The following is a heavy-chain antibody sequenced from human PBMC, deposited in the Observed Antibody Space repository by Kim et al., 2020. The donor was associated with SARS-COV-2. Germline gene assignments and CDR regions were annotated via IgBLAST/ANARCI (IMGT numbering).Heavy chain of an antibody. J-gene: IGHJ4*02. V-gene: IGHV4-4*02. D-gene: IGHD3-10*01. CDR2: IYHSGST. CDR3: ASGPITMVRGVIMGY. CDR1: GGSISSSNW. Sequence: SETLSLTCAVSGGSISSSNWWSWVRQPPGKGLEWIGEIYHSGSTNYNPSLKSRVTISVDKSKNQFSLKLSSVTAADTAVYYCASGPITMVRGVIMGYWGQGTLVTVSS.